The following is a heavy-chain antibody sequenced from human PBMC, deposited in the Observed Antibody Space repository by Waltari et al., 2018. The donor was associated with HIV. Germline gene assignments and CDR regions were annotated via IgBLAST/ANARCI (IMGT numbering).Heavy chain of an antibody. CDR1: GGSLRHYS. CDR3: ARYSSAWTGFDY. Sequence: QAQLQESGPGLVKPSETLSLICTVSGGSLRHYSWGCSRQPPGKGLEWIGYIYYTGSTDYNPSLKSRVTISVDTSKNQFSLKLTSVTAADTAQYYCARYSSAWTGFDYWGQGTLVTVSS. J-gene: IGHJ4*02. V-gene: IGHV4-59*01. D-gene: IGHD6-19*01. CDR2: IYYTGST.